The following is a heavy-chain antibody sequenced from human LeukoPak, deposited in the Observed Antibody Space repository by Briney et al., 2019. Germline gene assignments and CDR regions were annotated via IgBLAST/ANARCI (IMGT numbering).Heavy chain of an antibody. J-gene: IGHJ4*02. D-gene: IGHD3-22*01. Sequence: GGSLRLSCAASGFTVSSNYMSWVRQAPGKGLEWVSVIYSGGSTYYADSVKGRFTISRDNAKNSLYLQMNSLRAEDTAVYYCAKADLDSSGYYIAYWGRGTLVTVSS. CDR1: GFTVSSNY. V-gene: IGHV3-53*01. CDR2: IYSGGST. CDR3: AKADLDSSGYYIAY.